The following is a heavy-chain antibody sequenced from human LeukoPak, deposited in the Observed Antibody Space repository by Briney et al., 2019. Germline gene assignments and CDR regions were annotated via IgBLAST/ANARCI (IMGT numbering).Heavy chain of an antibody. J-gene: IGHJ4*02. D-gene: IGHD3-10*01. CDR2: IYHSGST. V-gene: IGHV4-4*02. CDR3: ARIHPFGELLLD. CDR1: GVSISSSNW. Sequence: SETLSLTCAVSGVSISSSNWWSWVRQPPGKGLEWIGEIYHSGSTNYNPSLKSRVTISVDKSKNQFSLKLSSVTAADTAVYYCARIHPFGELLLDWGQGTLVTVSS.